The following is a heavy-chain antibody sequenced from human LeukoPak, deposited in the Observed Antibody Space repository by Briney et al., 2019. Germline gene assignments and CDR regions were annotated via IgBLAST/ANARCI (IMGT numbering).Heavy chain of an antibody. CDR1: GXSISSYY. V-gene: IGHV4-4*07. J-gene: IGHJ4*02. Sequence: SETLSLTCTVPGXSISSYYGSWIRQPAGKGLEWIGRIYTSGSTNYNPSLKSRVTMSVDTSKNQFSLKLSSVTAADTAVYYCARDREIAVASYFDYWGQGTLVTVSS. D-gene: IGHD6-19*01. CDR3: ARDREIAVASYFDY. CDR2: IYTSGST.